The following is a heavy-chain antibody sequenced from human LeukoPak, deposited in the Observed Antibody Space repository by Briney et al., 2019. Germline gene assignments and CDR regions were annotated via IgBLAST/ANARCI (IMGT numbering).Heavy chain of an antibody. D-gene: IGHD1-26*01. CDR2: ISYAGSTQ. CDR1: GFTFRTYA. Sequence: GGSLRLSCAASGFTFRTYAMHWVRQAPDKGLEWVAVISYAGSTQYYADSVKGRFTISRDNSKSTLYLQMDSLRAEDTAIFYCARGGEVGATTDGFDIWGQGTMVTVSS. J-gene: IGHJ3*02. CDR3: ARGGEVGATTDGFDI. V-gene: IGHV3-30-3*01.